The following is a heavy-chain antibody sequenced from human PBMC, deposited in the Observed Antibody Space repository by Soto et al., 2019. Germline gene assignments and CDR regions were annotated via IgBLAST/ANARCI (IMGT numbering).Heavy chain of an antibody. CDR3: ARAFKLFDYEYYYYGMDV. Sequence: PGGSLRLSCAASGFTFSSYGMHWVRQAPGKGLEWVAVIWYDGSNKYYADSVKGRFTISRDNSKNTLYLQMYSLRAEDTAVYYCARAFKLFDYEYYYYGMDVWGQGTTVTV. D-gene: IGHD3-9*01. CDR2: IWYDGSNK. CDR1: GFTFSSYG. V-gene: IGHV3-33*01. J-gene: IGHJ6*02.